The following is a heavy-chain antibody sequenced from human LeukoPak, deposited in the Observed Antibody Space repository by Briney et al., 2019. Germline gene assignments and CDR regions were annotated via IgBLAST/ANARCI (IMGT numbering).Heavy chain of an antibody. CDR1: GFTVSNNY. V-gene: IGHV3-53*01. CDR3: ARVAWDGDYVDGH. Sequence: GGSLRLSCAASGFTVSNNYMSWVRQAPGKGLQWVSLIYTGGSTYYPDSVKGRFTISRDNSKNTVHLQMNSLRAEDTAVYFCARVAWDGDYVDGHWGQGTRVTLFS. CDR2: IYTGGST. J-gene: IGHJ4*02. D-gene: IGHD4-17*01.